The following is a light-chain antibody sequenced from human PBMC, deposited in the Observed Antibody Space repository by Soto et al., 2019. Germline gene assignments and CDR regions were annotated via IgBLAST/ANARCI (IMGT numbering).Light chain of an antibody. Sequence: EFMLTQSPGTLSLSPGERATLSCRASQTVRSNYVAWYQQKPGQAPRLLIFGSSSTATGIPDRFSASGSGTDFTLTISRLEPEDFAVYYCQQYGYEPLTFGGGTKVDIK. CDR1: QTVRSNY. V-gene: IGKV3-20*01. J-gene: IGKJ4*01. CDR3: QQYGYEPLT. CDR2: GSS.